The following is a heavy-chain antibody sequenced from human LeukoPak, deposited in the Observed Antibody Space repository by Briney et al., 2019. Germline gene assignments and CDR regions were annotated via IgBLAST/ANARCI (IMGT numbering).Heavy chain of an antibody. CDR3: AREHIRSNDY. D-gene: IGHD3-16*02. V-gene: IGHV1-2*02. J-gene: IGHJ4*02. Sequence: ASVNVSCKASGYTFTDYYIHWMRQAPGQGLEWMAWIKPNSGDTSYAQKFQGRVTMTRDTSISTAYMELSRLRSDDTAVYYCAREHIRSNDYWGQGTLVTVSS. CDR2: IKPNSGDT. CDR1: GYTFTDYY.